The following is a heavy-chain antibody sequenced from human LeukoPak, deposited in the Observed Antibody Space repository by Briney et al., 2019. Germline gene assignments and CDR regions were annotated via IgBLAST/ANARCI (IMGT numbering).Heavy chain of an antibody. J-gene: IGHJ3*02. CDR1: GFTFSSYG. Sequence: GGSLGLSCAASGFTFSSYGMHWVRQAPGKGLEWVAFIRYDGSNKYHADSVKGRVTISRDNSKNTLYLQMNSLRVKDTAVYYCAKDISYYDFWSGSPDAFDIWGQGTMVTVSS. CDR2: IRYDGSNK. V-gene: IGHV3-30*02. CDR3: AKDISYYDFWSGSPDAFDI. D-gene: IGHD3-3*01.